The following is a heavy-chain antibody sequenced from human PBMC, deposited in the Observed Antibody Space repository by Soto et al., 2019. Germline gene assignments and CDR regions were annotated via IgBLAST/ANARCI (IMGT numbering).Heavy chain of an antibody. CDR2: IIPTFGTA. V-gene: IGHV1-69*01. D-gene: IGHD1-26*01. J-gene: IGHJ4*02. Sequence: QVQLVQSGAEVKKPXSXVXXSCXXSGXTFXSXAXXXVRXXXXQXXEXXGGIIPTFGTANYAQKVQGRVTITADETTSTAYMELSSPRSEDTAVYYCARDSLDSVVGATFFDYWGQGTLVTVSS. CDR1: GXTFXSXA. CDR3: ARDSLDSVVGATFFDY.